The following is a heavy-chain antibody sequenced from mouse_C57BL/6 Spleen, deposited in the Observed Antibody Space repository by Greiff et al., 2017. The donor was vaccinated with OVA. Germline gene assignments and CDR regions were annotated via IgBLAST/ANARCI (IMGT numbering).Heavy chain of an antibody. V-gene: IGHV1-64*01. CDR3: ARKHYYGSTYFDY. Sequence: VQLKQPGAELVKPGASVKLSCKASGYTFTSYWMHWVKQRPGQGLEWIGMIHPNSGSTNYNEKFKSKATLTVDKSSSTAYVQLSSLTSEDSAVYYGARKHYYGSTYFDYWGQGTTLTVSS. J-gene: IGHJ2*01. CDR2: IHPNSGST. CDR1: GYTFTSYW. D-gene: IGHD1-1*01.